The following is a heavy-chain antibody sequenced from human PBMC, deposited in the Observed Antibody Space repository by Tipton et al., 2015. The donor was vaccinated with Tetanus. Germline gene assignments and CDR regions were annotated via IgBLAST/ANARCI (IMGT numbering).Heavy chain of an antibody. J-gene: IGHJ5*02. CDR2: IIPLFGTP. V-gene: IGHV1-69*01. D-gene: IGHD4-11*01. CDR3: ARGGLYSSPTGGFDP. CDR1: GGTFSSYV. Sequence: QVQLVQSGAEVRRPGSSVKVSCKASGGTFSSYVFVWLRLAPGQGLEWMGGIIPLFGTPNYAKNFQGRLTITADASAATIYMELNSLSSEDTAIYFCARGGLYSSPTGGFDPWGQGTLVTVSS.